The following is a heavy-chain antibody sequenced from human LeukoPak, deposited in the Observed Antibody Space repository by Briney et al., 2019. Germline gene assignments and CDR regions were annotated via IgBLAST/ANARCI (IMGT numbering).Heavy chain of an antibody. CDR2: INPSGGST. Sequence: ASVKVSCKASGYTFTSYYMHWVRQAPGQGLEWMGIINPSGGSTSYAQKFQGRVTMTKDTSTSTAYMELSSLRSEDTAVYYCARDPQSVPGGFGESSGFDAWGQGSLVTNSS. CDR3: ARDPQSVPGGFGESSGFDA. CDR1: GYTFTSYY. J-gene: IGHJ5*02. D-gene: IGHD3-10*01. V-gene: IGHV1-46*01.